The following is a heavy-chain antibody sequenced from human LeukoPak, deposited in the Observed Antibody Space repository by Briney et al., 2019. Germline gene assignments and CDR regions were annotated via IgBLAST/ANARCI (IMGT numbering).Heavy chain of an antibody. D-gene: IGHD6-13*01. V-gene: IGHV4-4*07. Sequence: SETLSLTCTVSDGSISSYYWSWIRQPAGKGLEWIGRIYSSGNTNCNPSLKSRVTMSVDTSKNQFSLKLSSVTAADTAVYYCARDKRFGAAASWFDPWGQGTLVTVSS. J-gene: IGHJ5*02. CDR1: DGSISSYY. CDR3: ARDKRFGAAASWFDP. CDR2: IYSSGNT.